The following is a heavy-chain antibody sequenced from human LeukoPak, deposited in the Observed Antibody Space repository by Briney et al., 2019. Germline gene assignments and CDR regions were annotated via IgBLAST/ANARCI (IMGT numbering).Heavy chain of an antibody. D-gene: IGHD3-9*01. Sequence: GASVKVSCKASGYTFTGYYMHWVRQAPGQGLEWMGWINPNSGGTNYAQKFQGRVTITRDTSISTAYMELSRLRSDDTAVYYCARDYDILTGYYTGLVDYWGQGTLVTVSS. CDR2: INPNSGGT. CDR1: GYTFTGYY. J-gene: IGHJ4*02. CDR3: ARDYDILTGYYTGLVDY. V-gene: IGHV1-2*02.